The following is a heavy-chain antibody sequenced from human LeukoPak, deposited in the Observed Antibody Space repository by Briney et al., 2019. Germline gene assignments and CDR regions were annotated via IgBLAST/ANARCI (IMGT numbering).Heavy chain of an antibody. D-gene: IGHD2-21*01. CDR1: GGSISSSSYY. CDR2: IYYSGST. Sequence: SETLSLSCTVSGGSISSSSYYWGWIRQPPGKGLEWIGSIYYSGSTYYNPSLKSRVTISVDTSKNQFSLKLSPVIAADTAVYYGARGVVIAPQTFDYWGQGTLVTVSS. CDR3: ARGVVIAPQTFDY. J-gene: IGHJ4*02. V-gene: IGHV4-39*07.